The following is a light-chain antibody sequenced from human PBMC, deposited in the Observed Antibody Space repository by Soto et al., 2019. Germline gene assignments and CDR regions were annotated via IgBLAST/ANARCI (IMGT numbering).Light chain of an antibody. J-gene: IGKJ2*01. CDR1: QSVGKN. V-gene: IGKV3-15*01. CDR3: QQNNNWPPGT. CDR2: AAS. Sequence: EIVMTQSPASLPVSPGERATLSCRASQSVGKNLAWYQQKPGQAPRLLIYAASTRATGIPARFSGSGSGTEFTLTISSLQSEDSAVYYCQQNNNWPPGTFGQGTKLEIK.